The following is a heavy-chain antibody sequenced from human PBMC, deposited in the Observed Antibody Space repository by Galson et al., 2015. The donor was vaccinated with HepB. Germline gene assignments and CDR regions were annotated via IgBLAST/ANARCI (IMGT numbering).Heavy chain of an antibody. D-gene: IGHD3-10*01. V-gene: IGHV3-30*02. CDR1: GFTFSTYG. Sequence: SLRLSCAASGFTFSTYGMHWVHQAPGKGLQWVAFIRDDGGGTYYGDSAKGRFTISRDNSKNTLYLQMDSLTIEDTAVYYCAIEPAGTYYHAFDYWGQGDLVTVSS. J-gene: IGHJ4*02. CDR2: IRDDGGGT. CDR3: AIEPAGTYYHAFDY.